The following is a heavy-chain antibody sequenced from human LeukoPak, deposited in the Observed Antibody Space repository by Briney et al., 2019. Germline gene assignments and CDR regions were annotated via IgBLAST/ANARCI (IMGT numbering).Heavy chain of an antibody. D-gene: IGHD3-9*01. V-gene: IGHV3-7*03. Sequence: PGGSLRLSCAASGFTFSRFWMSWVRQAPGKGLEWVANIKQDGSEKYYVDSVKGRFTISRDNAKNSLYLQMNSLRAEDTALYYCAKAPTYDILTGPFDYWGQGTLVTVSS. J-gene: IGHJ4*02. CDR2: IKQDGSEK. CDR3: AKAPTYDILTGPFDY. CDR1: GFTFSRFW.